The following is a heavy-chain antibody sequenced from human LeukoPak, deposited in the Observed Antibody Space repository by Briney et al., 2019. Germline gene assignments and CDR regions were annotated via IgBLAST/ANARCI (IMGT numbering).Heavy chain of an antibody. D-gene: IGHD3-10*01. CDR3: ARGPKALWFGELFY. V-gene: IGHV3-66*02. J-gene: IGHJ4*02. CDR1: GFTFSSYS. CDR2: IYSGGST. Sequence: GSLRLSCAASGFTFSSYSMSWVRQAPGKGLEWVSVIYSGGSTYYADSVKGRFTISRDNSKNTLYLQMNSLRAEDTAVYYCARGPKALWFGELFYWGQGTLVTVSS.